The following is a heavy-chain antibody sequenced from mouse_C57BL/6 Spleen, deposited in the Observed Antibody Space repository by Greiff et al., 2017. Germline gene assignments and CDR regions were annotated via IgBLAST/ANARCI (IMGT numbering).Heavy chain of an antibody. Sequence: EVNVVESEGGLVQPGSSMKLSCTASGFTFSDYYMAWVRQVPEKGLEWVANINYDGSSTYYLDSLKSRFIISRDNAKNILYLQMSSLKSEDTATYYCAREEGYFDVWGTGTTVTVSS. V-gene: IGHV5-16*01. CDR2: INYDGSST. CDR3: AREEGYFDV. J-gene: IGHJ1*03. CDR1: GFTFSDYY.